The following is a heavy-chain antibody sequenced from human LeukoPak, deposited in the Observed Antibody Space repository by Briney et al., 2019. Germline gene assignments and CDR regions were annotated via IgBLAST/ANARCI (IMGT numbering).Heavy chain of an antibody. V-gene: IGHV3-43*01. CDR1: GFTFYDYG. D-gene: IGHD3-22*01. Sequence: GGSLRLSCAASGFTFYDYGMHWVRQAPGKGLEWVALISWDGRNTYYADSVKGRFTISRDDSKNSLYLEMNSLRTEDTALYHCAKALHYYDTSGYSGHWGQGTLVTVAS. J-gene: IGHJ4*02. CDR2: ISWDGRNT. CDR3: AKALHYYDTSGYSGH.